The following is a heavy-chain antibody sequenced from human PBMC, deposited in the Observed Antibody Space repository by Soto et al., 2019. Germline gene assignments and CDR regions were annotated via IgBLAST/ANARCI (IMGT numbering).Heavy chain of an antibody. J-gene: IGHJ4*02. CDR3: TTRGYCTHGVCSPGY. D-gene: IGHD2-8*01. V-gene: IGHV3-15*01. CDR2: IKSKTDGGTT. Sequence: EVQLVESGGGLVKPGGSLRLSCAASGFTFSNAWMSWFRQAPGKGLEWVGRIKSKTDGGTTDYAAPVKGRFTISRDDSKNTLYLQMNSLKTEDTAVYYCTTRGYCTHGVCSPGYWGQGTLVNVSS. CDR1: GFTFSNAW.